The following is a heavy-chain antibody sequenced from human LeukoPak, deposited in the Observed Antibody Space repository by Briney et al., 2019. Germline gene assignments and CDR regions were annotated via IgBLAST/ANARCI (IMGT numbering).Heavy chain of an antibody. D-gene: IGHD1-14*01. CDR1: GFTFSNAW. CDR2: IKSKTDGGTT. J-gene: IGHJ6*02. V-gene: IGHV3-15*01. CDR3: AKPPETYYYYYGMDV. Sequence: GGSLRLSCAASGFTFSNAWMSWVRQAPGKGLEWVGRIKSKTDGGTTDYAAPVKGRFTISRDDSKNTLYLQMNSLKTEDTAVYYCAKPPETYYYYYGMDVWGQGTTVTVSS.